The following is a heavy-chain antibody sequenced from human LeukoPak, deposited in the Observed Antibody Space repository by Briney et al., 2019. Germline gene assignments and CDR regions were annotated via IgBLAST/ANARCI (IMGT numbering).Heavy chain of an antibody. V-gene: IGHV3-72*01. CDR2: IKNKTNSYTT. J-gene: IGHJ4*02. Sequence: GGSLRLSCAASGFTFSDHNMDWVRQAPGKGLEWVGRIKNKTNSYTTQYAASVQGRFTISRDDLKNSLYQQMNSLKTEDTAVYYCADLGTSYWGQGTLVTVSS. CDR3: ADLGTSY. CDR1: GFTFSDHN.